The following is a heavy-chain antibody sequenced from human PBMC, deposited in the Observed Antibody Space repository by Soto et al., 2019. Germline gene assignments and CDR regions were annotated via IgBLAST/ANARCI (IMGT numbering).Heavy chain of an antibody. Sequence: TSETLSLTCTVSGGSISSSSYYWGWIRQPPGKGLEWIGYIYYSGSTNYNPSLKSRVTISVGTSKNQFSLKLSSVTAADTAVYYCAGGLSGWYYYGMDVWGQGTTVTVSS. CDR2: IYYSGST. V-gene: IGHV4-61*05. CDR3: AGGLSGWYYYGMDV. J-gene: IGHJ6*02. D-gene: IGHD6-19*01. CDR1: GGSISSSSYY.